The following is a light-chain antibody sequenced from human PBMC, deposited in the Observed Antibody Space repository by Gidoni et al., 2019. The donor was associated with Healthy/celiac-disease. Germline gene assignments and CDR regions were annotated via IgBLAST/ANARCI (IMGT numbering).Light chain of an antibody. V-gene: IGKV3-15*01. CDR3: QQYNNWPPYP. CDR1: QSVSSN. CDR2: GAS. Sequence: EIVMPQSPATLSVSPGERATLSCRASQSVSSNLAWYQQKPGQAPRLLIYGASTRATGIPARFRGSGSGTEFTLTISSLQSEDFAVYYCQQYNNWPPYPFXXXTKLEIK. J-gene: IGKJ2*01.